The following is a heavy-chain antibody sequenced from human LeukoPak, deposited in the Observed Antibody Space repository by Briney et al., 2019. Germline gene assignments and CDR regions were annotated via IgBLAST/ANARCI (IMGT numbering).Heavy chain of an antibody. Sequence: ASVKVSCKASGYTFTSYYMHWVRQAPGQGLEWMGTINPSSGSRSYAQKFQGRVTITADESTSTAYMELSSLRSEDTAVYYCARGDSGYFDYWGQGTLVTVSS. CDR3: ARGDSGYFDY. D-gene: IGHD1-26*01. CDR1: GYTFTSYY. J-gene: IGHJ4*02. V-gene: IGHV1-46*01. CDR2: INPSSGSR.